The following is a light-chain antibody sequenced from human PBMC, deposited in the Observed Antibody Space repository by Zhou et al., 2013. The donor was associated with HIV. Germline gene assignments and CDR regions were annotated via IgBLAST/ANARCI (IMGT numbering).Light chain of an antibody. Sequence: EIVLTQSPATLSLSPGERATLSCRASQSVSSSYLAWYQQKPGQAPRLLIYDAFIRATGIPDRFSGSGSGTDFTLTISSLEPEDFAVYYCQQRSNGHTFGGGTKVEVK. V-gene: IGKV3D-20*02. CDR1: QSVSSSY. CDR2: DAF. J-gene: IGKJ4*01. CDR3: QQRSNGHT.